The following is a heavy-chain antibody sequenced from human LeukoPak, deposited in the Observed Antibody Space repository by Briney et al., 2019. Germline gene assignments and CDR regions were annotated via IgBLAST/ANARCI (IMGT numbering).Heavy chain of an antibody. V-gene: IGHV3-64*04. Sequence: GGSLRLSCSASGFPFSSYAMHWVRQAPGKGLEYVSAISDSGGSTYYADSVKGRFTISRDNSKNTLFLQMNSLRAEDTAIYYCARTFRSGDGYKVGYFDYWGQGTLVTVSS. CDR1: GFPFSSYA. J-gene: IGHJ4*02. CDR3: ARTFRSGDGYKVGYFDY. CDR2: ISDSGGST. D-gene: IGHD5-24*01.